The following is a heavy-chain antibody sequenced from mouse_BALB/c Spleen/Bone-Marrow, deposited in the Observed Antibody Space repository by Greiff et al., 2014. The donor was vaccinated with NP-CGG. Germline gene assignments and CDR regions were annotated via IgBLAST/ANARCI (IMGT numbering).Heavy chain of an antibody. CDR1: GFNTKDTY. J-gene: IGHJ4*01. CDR3: AREATYAMDY. Sequence: VQLQQPGAELVKPGASVKLSCTASGFNTKDTYVHWVKQRPEQGLEWIGRIDPANGNTKSDPKFQGKATITADTSSNTAYLQLSSLTSEDTAVYYCAREATYAMDYRGQGTSVTVSS. CDR2: IDPANGNT. V-gene: IGHV14-3*02. D-gene: IGHD3-2*02.